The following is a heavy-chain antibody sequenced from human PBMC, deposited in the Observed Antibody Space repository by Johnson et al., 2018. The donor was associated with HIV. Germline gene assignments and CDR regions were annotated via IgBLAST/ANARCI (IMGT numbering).Heavy chain of an antibody. CDR3: AREKRYSYGTEAFDI. Sequence: QVQLVESGGGVVQPGRSLRLSCAASGFTFSSYAVHWVRQAPGKGLEWVAVISYDGTKKHYADFVKGRFTVSRDNSRNTVFLQMSNLRTEETAVYYCAREKRYSYGTEAFDIWGQGTMVTVSS. V-gene: IGHV3-30*04. CDR1: GFTFSSYA. J-gene: IGHJ3*02. CDR2: ISYDGTKK. D-gene: IGHD5-18*01.